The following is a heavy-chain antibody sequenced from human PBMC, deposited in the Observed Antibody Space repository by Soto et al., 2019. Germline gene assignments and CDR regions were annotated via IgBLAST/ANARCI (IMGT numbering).Heavy chain of an antibody. CDR2: IKPDGSEK. V-gene: IGHV3-7*04. CDR3: ARGDYYDTSGPFSDAFDI. D-gene: IGHD3-22*01. CDR1: GGSVSSTQW. Sequence: ETMSLTCAVSGGSVSSTQWWTWVRQAPGKGLEWVANIKPDGSEKWYVDSVKGRFAISRDNPKNSLFLQMNSLRVEDTGVYYCARGDYYDTSGPFSDAFDIWGQGTMVTVS. J-gene: IGHJ3*02.